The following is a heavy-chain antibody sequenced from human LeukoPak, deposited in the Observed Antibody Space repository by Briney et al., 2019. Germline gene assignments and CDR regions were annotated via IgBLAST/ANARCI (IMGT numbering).Heavy chain of an antibody. V-gene: IGHV4-59*01. CDR3: TRVAVRGVSNWFDP. CDR2: IYYSGST. J-gene: IGHJ5*02. Sequence: SETLSLTCTVSGGSISSYYWSWIRQPPGKGLEWIGYIYYSGSTNYNPSLKSRVTISVDTSKNQFSLKLSSVTAADTAVYYCTRVAVRGVSNWFDPWGQGTLVTVSS. CDR1: GGSISSYY. D-gene: IGHD3-10*01.